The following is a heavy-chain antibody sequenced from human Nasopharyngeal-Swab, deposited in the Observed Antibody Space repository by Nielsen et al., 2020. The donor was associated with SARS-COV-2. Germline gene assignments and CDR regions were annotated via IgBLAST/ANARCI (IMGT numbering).Heavy chain of an antibody. J-gene: IGHJ6*03. CDR2: INHSGST. V-gene: IGHV4-34*01. CDR1: GGSFSGYY. Sequence: GSLRLSYAVYGGSFSGYYWSWIRQPPGKGLEWIGEINHSGSTNDNPSLKSRVTISVDTSKNQFSLKLSSVTAADTAVYYCARASPTYYYYYMDVWGKGTTVTVSS. CDR3: ARASPTYYYYYMDV.